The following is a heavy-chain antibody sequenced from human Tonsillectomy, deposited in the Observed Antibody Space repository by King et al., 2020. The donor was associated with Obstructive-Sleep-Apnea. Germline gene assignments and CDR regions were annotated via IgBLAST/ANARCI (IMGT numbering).Heavy chain of an antibody. J-gene: IGHJ4*02. CDR2: ISAYNGNT. Sequence: QLVQSGAEVKKPGASVKVSCKASGYTFTSYGISWVRQAPGQGLEWMGWISAYNGNTNYAQKLQGRVTMTTDTSTSTAYMELRSLRSDDTAVYYCAREVNYYDSSGYLPIFDYWGQGTLVTVSS. CDR1: GYTFTSYG. V-gene: IGHV1-18*01. D-gene: IGHD3-22*01. CDR3: AREVNYYDSSGYLPIFDY.